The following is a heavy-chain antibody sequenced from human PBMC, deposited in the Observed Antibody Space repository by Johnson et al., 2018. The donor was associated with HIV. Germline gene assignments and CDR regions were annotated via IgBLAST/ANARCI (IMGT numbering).Heavy chain of an antibody. J-gene: IGHJ3*02. CDR2: ISFDGTSK. Sequence: VQLVESGGGVVQPGRSLRLSCAASGFTFSSHAMHWVRQAPGKGLEWVAFISFDGTSKYYADSVKGRFTISRDNSKNTLYLQMNSLRAEDTAVYYCARETRLLNAFDIWGQGTMVTVSS. D-gene: IGHD2/OR15-2a*01. CDR1: GFTFSSHA. V-gene: IGHV3-30*04. CDR3: ARETRLLNAFDI.